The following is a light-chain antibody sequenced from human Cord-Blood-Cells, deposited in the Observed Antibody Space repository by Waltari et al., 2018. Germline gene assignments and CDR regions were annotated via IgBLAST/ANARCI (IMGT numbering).Light chain of an antibody. CDR1: SSDVGGYNY. CDR3: SSYAGSNGV. V-gene: IGLV2-8*01. CDR2: EVS. J-gene: IGLJ3*02. Sequence: STLPQYTSSHGHPGQSSTSSSVRTSSDVGGYNYVSWYQQHPGKAPQRMIHEVSKPPSGVPDRFSGSKSGNTASLTVSGLQAVDEADYSCSSYAGSNGVFGGGTKLTVL.